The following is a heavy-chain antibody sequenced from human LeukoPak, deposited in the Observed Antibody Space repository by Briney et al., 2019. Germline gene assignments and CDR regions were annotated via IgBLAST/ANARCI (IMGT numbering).Heavy chain of an antibody. D-gene: IGHD2-15*01. Sequence: GESLKISCQGSGYSFTSYWIGWVRQMPGKGLEWMGIIYPGDSDTRYSPSFQGHITISADKSISTAYLQWSSLKASDTAMYYCARALYCSSGSCYFDYWGQGTLVTVSS. V-gene: IGHV5-51*01. J-gene: IGHJ4*02. CDR1: GYSFTSYW. CDR2: IYPGDSDT. CDR3: ARALYCSSGSCYFDY.